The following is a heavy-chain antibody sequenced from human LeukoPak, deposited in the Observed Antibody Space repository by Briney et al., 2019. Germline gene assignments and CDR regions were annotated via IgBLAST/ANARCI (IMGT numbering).Heavy chain of an antibody. CDR2: IYSGGST. J-gene: IGHJ4*02. Sequence: GGSLRLSCAASGFTVSSNYMSWVRQAPGKGLEWVSVIYSGGSTYYADSVKGRFTISRDNSKNTLYLQMNSLRAEDTAVYCCARGQWELLDGAFDYWGQGTLVTVSS. D-gene: IGHD1-26*01. V-gene: IGHV3-53*01. CDR1: GFTVSSNY. CDR3: ARGQWELLDGAFDY.